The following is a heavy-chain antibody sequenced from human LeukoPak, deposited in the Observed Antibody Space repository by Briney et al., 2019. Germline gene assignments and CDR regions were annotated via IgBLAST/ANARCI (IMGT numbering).Heavy chain of an antibody. CDR1: GFTFSSYA. D-gene: IGHD3-22*01. J-gene: IGHJ6*02. CDR2: ISGSGGST. V-gene: IGHV3-23*01. Sequence: GGSLRLSCAASGFTFSSYAMSWVRQAPGKGLEWVSAISGSGGSTYYADSVKGRFTISRDNSKNTLYLQMNSLRAEDTAVYYCAKLPGSYYDSSGYYFAYYYYGMDVWGQGTTVTVSS. CDR3: AKLPGSYYDSSGYYFAYYYYGMDV.